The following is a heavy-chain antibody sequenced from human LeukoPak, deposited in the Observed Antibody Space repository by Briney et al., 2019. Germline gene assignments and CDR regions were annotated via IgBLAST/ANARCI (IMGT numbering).Heavy chain of an antibody. CDR2: IYYSGST. CDR3: ARYCTGSNCYSNRGAFGV. D-gene: IGHD2-15*01. J-gene: IGHJ3*01. CDR1: GGSISSGDYY. Sequence: SETLSLTCTVSGGSISSGDYYWSWIRQPPGKGLEWIGYIYYSGSTNYNPSLKSRVTISVDTSKNQFSLKLSSVTAADTAVYYCARYCTGSNCYSNRGAFGVWGRGTMVTVSS. V-gene: IGHV4-61*08.